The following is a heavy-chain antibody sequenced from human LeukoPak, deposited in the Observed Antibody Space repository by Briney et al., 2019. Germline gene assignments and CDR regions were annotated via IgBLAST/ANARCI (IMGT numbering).Heavy chain of an antibody. CDR3: TTRRQDGC. CDR1: GFTVSSNY. CDR2: IKSKIDGGTI. J-gene: IGHJ4*02. D-gene: IGHD6-25*01. Sequence: PGGSLRLSCAASGFTVSSNYMSWVRQAPGKGLEWVGRIKSKIDGGTIDHGAPVKGRFTISRDDSRNTLYLQMNSLKTEDTAVYYCTTRRQDGCWGQGTLVTVS. V-gene: IGHV3-15*01.